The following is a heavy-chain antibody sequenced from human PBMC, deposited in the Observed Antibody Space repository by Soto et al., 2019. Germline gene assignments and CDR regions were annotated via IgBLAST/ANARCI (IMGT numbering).Heavy chain of an antibody. V-gene: IGHV3-30*18. Sequence: SLRLSCEASGFTLSNIGMHWVRQAPGKGLEWVAVISAGGNTKYYADSVKGRFTISRDNFKNTLFLQMNSLRTEDTAVYYCAKESGGERYAAYFDLWGQGTRVTVSS. CDR1: GFTLSNIG. CDR3: AKESGGERYAAYFDL. CDR2: ISAGGNTK. J-gene: IGHJ4*02. D-gene: IGHD2-21*01.